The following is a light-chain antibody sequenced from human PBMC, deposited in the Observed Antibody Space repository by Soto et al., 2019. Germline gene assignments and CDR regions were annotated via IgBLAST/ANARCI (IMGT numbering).Light chain of an antibody. J-gene: IGLJ2*01. CDR3: SSYTSSRTLV. V-gene: IGLV2-14*03. CDR1: SSDVGGYNY. CDR2: DVS. Sequence: QSVLTQPASVSGSPGQSITISCTGTSSDVGGYNYVSWYQHHPGKAPKLMIYDVSNRPSGVSDRFSGSKSGNTASLTISGLQAEDEADYCCSSYTSSRTLVFGGGTKLTVL.